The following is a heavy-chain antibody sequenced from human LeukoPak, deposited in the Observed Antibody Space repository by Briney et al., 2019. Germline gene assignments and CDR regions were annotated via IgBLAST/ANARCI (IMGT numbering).Heavy chain of an antibody. D-gene: IGHD3/OR15-3a*01. CDR1: GFTFSSYA. CDR3: ARDWTLSY. CDR2: VSFDGDNK. Sequence: PGRSLRLSCAASGFTFSSYAMHWVRQAPGKGLEWVAVVSFDGDNKYYADSVKDRFTISRDNSQNTLYLQLNSLRAEDTAVYYCARDWTLSYWGQGTLVTVSS. V-gene: IGHV3-30-3*01. J-gene: IGHJ4*02.